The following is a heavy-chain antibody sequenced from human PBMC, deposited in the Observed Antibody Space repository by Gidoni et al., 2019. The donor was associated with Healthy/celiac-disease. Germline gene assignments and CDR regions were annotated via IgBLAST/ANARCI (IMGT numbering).Heavy chain of an antibody. D-gene: IGHD1-26*01. CDR3: ASWCGSYYHHYFDY. Sequence: QVQLQESGPGLVKPSGTLSLTCAVSGGSISSSNWWSWVRQPPGKGLEWIGEIYHSGSTNYNPSLKSRVPISLYKSKNQFSLKLSSVTAADTAVYYCASWCGSYYHHYFDYWGQGTLVTVSS. J-gene: IGHJ4*02. V-gene: IGHV4-4*02. CDR2: IYHSGST. CDR1: GGSISSSNW.